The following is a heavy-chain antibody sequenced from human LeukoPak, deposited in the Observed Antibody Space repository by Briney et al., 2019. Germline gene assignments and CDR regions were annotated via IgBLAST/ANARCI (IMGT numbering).Heavy chain of an antibody. CDR1: GYTFTSYA. CDR2: INTNTGNP. J-gene: IGHJ6*03. V-gene: IGHV7-4-1*02. Sequence: ALVKVSCKASGYTFTSYAMNWVRQAPGQGLEWMGWINTNTGNPTYAQGFTGRFVFSLDTSVSTAYLQISSLKAEDTAVYYCASSDTAMVPYYYYYYMDVWGKGTTVTVSS. CDR3: ASSDTAMVPYYYYYYMDV. D-gene: IGHD5-18*01.